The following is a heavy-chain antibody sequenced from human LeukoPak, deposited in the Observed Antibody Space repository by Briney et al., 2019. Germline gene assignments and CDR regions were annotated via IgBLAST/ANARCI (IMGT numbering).Heavy chain of an antibody. CDR1: GFTFSNAW. CDR2: IKSKTDGGTT. CDR3: TTAGGIYYYDSSGSVANTDYFDY. J-gene: IGHJ4*02. V-gene: IGHV3-15*01. Sequence: NPGGSLRLSCAASGFTFSNAWMSWVRQAPEKGLEWVGRIKSKTDGGTTDYAAPVKGRFTISRDDSKNTLYLQMNSLKTEDTAVYYCTTAGGIYYYDSSGSVANTDYFDYWGQGTLVTVSS. D-gene: IGHD3-22*01.